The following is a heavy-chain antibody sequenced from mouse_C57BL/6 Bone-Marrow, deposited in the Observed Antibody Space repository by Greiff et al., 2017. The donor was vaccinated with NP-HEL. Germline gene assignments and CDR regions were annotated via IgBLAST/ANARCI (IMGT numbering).Heavy chain of an antibody. J-gene: IGHJ3*01. CDR2: IYPRSGNT. V-gene: IGHV1-81*01. D-gene: IGHD2-4*01. CDR1: GYTFTSYG. CDR3: ARAPIYYDYDRFAY. Sequence: VKLMESGAELARPGASVKLSCKASGYTFTSYGISWVKQRTGQGLEWIGEIYPRSGNTYYNEKFKGKATLTADKSSSTAYMELRSLTSEDSAVYFCARAPIYYDYDRFAYWGQGTLVTVSA.